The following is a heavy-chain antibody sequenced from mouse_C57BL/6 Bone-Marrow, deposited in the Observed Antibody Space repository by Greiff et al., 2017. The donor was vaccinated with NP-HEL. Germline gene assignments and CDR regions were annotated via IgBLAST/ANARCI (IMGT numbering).Heavy chain of an antibody. CDR2: IDPSDSYT. Sequence: QVQLQQPGAELVRPGTSVKLSCKASGYTFTSYWMHWVKQRPGQGLEWIGVIDPSDSYTNYNQKFKGKATLTVDTSSSTAYMQLSSLTSEDSAVYYCARQMGWLLRIDYWGQGTTLTVSS. V-gene: IGHV1-59*01. D-gene: IGHD2-3*01. CDR1: GYTFTSYW. J-gene: IGHJ2*01. CDR3: ARQMGWLLRIDY.